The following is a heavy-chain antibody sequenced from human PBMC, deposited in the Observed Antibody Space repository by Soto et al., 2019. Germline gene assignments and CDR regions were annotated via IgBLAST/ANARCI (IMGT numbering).Heavy chain of an antibody. J-gene: IGHJ5*02. CDR3: VGLAVLA. CDR2: ISSSGSTI. V-gene: IGHV3-48*03. Sequence: EVQLVESGGGLVQPGGSLRLSCAASGFTFSSYEMNWVRQAPWKGLEWVSYISSSGSTIYYADSMKGRFTISRDNAKNSLYLQMNSLRAEDTDVYYCVGLAVLAWGQGTLVTVSS. CDR1: GFTFSSYE. D-gene: IGHD3-16*01.